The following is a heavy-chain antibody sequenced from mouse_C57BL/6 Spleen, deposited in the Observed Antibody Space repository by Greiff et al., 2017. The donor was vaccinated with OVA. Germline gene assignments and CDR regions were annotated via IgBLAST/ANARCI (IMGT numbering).Heavy chain of an antibody. CDR3: ARDYSVISYSSDY. CDR1: GYTFTSYW. Sequence: QVQLKQSGAELAKPGASVKLSCKASGYTFTSYWMHWVKQRPGQGLEWIGYINPSSGYTKYNQKFKDKATLTADKSSSTAYMQLSSLTYEDSAVYYCARDYSVISYSSDYWGQGTTLTVSS. J-gene: IGHJ2*01. CDR2: INPSSGYT. V-gene: IGHV1-7*01. D-gene: IGHD2-13*01.